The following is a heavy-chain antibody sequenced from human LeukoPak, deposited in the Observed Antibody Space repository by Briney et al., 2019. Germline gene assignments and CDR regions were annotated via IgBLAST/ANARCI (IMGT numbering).Heavy chain of an antibody. J-gene: IGHJ3*02. Sequence: PGRSLRLSCAASGFTFSSYGMHWVRQAPGKGLEWVAVISYDGSNKYFADSVKGRFTIFRDNSKNTLYLQMNSLRAEDTAVYYCAKDFLGSSRAFDIWGQGTMVTVSS. V-gene: IGHV3-30*18. CDR1: GFTFSSYG. CDR2: ISYDGSNK. D-gene: IGHD2-2*01. CDR3: AKDFLGSSRAFDI.